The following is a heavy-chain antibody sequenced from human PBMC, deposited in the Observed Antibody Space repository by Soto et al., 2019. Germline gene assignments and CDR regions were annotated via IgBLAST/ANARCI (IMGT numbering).Heavy chain of an antibody. D-gene: IGHD5-12*01. CDR1: GGSISSVGYY. V-gene: IGHV4-30-4*01. CDR2: IYYSGST. J-gene: IGHJ4*02. Sequence: PSETLSLTCTVSGGSISSVGYYWSWIRQTPGKGLEWIGYIYYSGSTYYNPSLKSRVTISVDTSKNQFSLKLSSVTAADTAVYYCASMDGGGYDYIDYWGQGTLVTVSS. CDR3: ASMDGGGYDYIDY.